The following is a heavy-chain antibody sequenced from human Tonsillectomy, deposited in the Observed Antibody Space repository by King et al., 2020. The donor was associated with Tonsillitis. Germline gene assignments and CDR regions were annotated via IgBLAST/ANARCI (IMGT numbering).Heavy chain of an antibody. D-gene: IGHD3-22*01. Sequence: VQLVESGGGLIQPGGSLRLSSAASGFTFSSYAMSWVRQGQGKGLEWVSPISGSGGSTYYADSVKGRFTISRENSKNTMYLQMNSLRAEDTAVYYSAKAEQVSVATMIVVVKMFDYWGQGTPVTVSS. CDR2: ISGSGGST. CDR3: AKAEQVSVATMIVVVKMFDY. J-gene: IGHJ4*02. V-gene: IGHV3-23*04. CDR1: GFTFSSYA.